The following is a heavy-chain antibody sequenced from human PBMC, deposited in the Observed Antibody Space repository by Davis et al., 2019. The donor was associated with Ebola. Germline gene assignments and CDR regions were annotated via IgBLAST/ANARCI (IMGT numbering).Heavy chain of an antibody. Sequence: AASVKVSCKASGGTFSSYTISWVRQAPGQGLEWMGRIIPILGIANYAQKFQGRVTMTRDTSTSTVYMELSSLRSEDTAVYYCATGQWRLWLIYWGQGTLVTVSS. CDR1: GGTFSSYT. V-gene: IGHV1-69*02. D-gene: IGHD5-18*01. CDR2: IIPILGIA. J-gene: IGHJ4*02. CDR3: ATGQWRLWLIY.